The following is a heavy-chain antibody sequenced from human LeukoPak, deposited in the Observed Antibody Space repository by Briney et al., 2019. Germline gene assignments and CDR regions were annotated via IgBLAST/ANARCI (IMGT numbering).Heavy chain of an antibody. Sequence: GRSLRLSCAASGFTFSSYAMHWVRQAPGKGLEWVAVISYDGSNKYYADSVKGRFTISRDNSKNTLYLQMNSLRAEDTAVYYCARAVLDFWSGDYWGQGTLVTVSS. CDR1: GFTFSSYA. CDR2: ISYDGSNK. CDR3: ARAVLDFWSGDY. J-gene: IGHJ4*02. V-gene: IGHV3-30*04. D-gene: IGHD3-3*01.